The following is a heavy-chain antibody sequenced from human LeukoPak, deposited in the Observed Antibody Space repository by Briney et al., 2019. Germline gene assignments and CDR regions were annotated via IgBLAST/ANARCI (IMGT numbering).Heavy chain of an antibody. CDR1: GFTFSSYS. D-gene: IGHD3-22*01. V-gene: IGHV3-21*01. Sequence: PGGSLRLSCAASGFTFSSYSMNWVRQAPGKGLEWVSSISSSSSYIYYADSVKGRFTISRDNAKNSLYLQMNSLRAEDTAVYYCASTMTPDWIWYFDLWGRGTLVTVSS. CDR2: ISSSSSYI. J-gene: IGHJ2*01. CDR3: ASTMTPDWIWYFDL.